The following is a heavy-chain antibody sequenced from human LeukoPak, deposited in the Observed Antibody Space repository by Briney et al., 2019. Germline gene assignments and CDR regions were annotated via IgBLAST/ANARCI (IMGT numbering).Heavy chain of an antibody. D-gene: IGHD3-3*01. CDR3: ARELKAGSGYSPKETDWFDP. Sequence: SVKVSCKASGGTFSSYAISWVRQAPGQGLEWMGGIIPIFGTANYAQKFQGRVTITTDESTSTAYMELSSLRSEDTAVYYCARELKAGSGYSPKETDWFDPWGQGTLVTVSS. CDR1: GGTFSSYA. CDR2: IIPIFGTA. V-gene: IGHV1-69*05. J-gene: IGHJ5*02.